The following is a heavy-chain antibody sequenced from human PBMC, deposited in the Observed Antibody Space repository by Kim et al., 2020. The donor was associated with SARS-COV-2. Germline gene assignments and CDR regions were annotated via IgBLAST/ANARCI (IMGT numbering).Heavy chain of an antibody. D-gene: IGHD3-10*01. V-gene: IGHV3-48*02. J-gene: IGHJ6*02. CDR1: GFTFSSYS. CDR3: ARTLLWFGELPLYYYYYGMDV. Sequence: GGSLRLSCAAYGFTFSSYSMNWVRQAPGKGLEWVSYISSSSSTIYYADSVKGRFTISRDNAKNSLYLQMNSLRDEDTAVYYCARTLLWFGELPLYYYYYGMDVWGQGTTVTVSS. CDR2: ISSSSSTI.